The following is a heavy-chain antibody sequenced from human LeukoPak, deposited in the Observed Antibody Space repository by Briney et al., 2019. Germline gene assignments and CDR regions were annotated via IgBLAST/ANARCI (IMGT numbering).Heavy chain of an antibody. J-gene: IGHJ3*02. V-gene: IGHV4-4*07. CDR3: ARDPGIFQRSWRFDI. CDR1: GDSISSYY. CDR2: IYTSGST. Sequence: RPSETLSLTCTVSGDSISSYYWSWIRQPAGKGLEWIGRIYTSGSTNYNPSLKSRVTMSVDTSKNQFSLKLSSVTAADTAVYYCARDPGIFQRSWRFDIWGQGTMVTVSS. D-gene: IGHD2-21*01.